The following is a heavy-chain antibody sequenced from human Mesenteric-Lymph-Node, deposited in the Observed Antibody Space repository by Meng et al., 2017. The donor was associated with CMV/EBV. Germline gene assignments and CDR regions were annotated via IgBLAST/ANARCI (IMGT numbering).Heavy chain of an antibody. V-gene: IGHV3-30*14. J-gene: IGHJ4*02. CDR3: ASYTWIQLSI. Sequence: GESLKISCVASGFSFSSYSVHWVRQTPGKGLEWMTLISYDGRNKYYADSVKGRFTISRDNSKNTLYLQMNSLRAEDTAVYYCASYTWIQLSIWGPGTLVTVSS. CDR2: ISYDGRNK. CDR1: GFSFSSYS. D-gene: IGHD5-18*01.